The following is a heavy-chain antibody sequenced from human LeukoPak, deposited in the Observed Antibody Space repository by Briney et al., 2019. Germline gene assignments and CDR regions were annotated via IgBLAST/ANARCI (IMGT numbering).Heavy chain of an antibody. CDR2: ISYDGSNK. CDR3: ARSRRVAIGLYYYYYGMDV. CDR1: GFTFSSYA. D-gene: IGHD5-12*01. Sequence: GGSLRLSCAASGFTFSSYAMHWVRQAPGKGLEWVAVISYDGSNKYYADSVKGRFTISRDNSKNTLYLQMNSLRAEDTAVYYCARSRRVAIGLYYYYYGMDVWGQGTTVTVSS. V-gene: IGHV3-30-3*01. J-gene: IGHJ6*02.